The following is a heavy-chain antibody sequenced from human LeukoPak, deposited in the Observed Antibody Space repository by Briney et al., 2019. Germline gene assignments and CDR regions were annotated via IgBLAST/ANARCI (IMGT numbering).Heavy chain of an antibody. CDR3: AKDLDYGSYYDSSGWFDY. CDR1: GFTFDDYG. V-gene: IGHV3-23*01. CDR2: ISGSGGST. D-gene: IGHD3-22*01. J-gene: IGHJ4*02. Sequence: GGSLRLSCAASGFTFDDYGMSWVRQAPGKGLEWVSAISGSGGSTYYADSVKGRFTISRDNSKNTLYLQMNSLRAEDTAVYYCAKDLDYGSYYDSSGWFDYWGQGTLVTVSS.